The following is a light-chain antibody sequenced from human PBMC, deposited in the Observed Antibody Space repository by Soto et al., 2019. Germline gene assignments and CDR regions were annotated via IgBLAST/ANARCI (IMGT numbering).Light chain of an antibody. CDR1: QSVGSY. CDR2: GAS. CDR3: QQRNNWPPTWT. J-gene: IGKJ1*01. V-gene: IGKV3-11*01. Sequence: EIVLTQSPATLSLSPGERATLSCRASQSVGSYLAWYRQKPGQAPRLLISGASNRAPGIPARFSGSGSGTEFTLTISSLEPEDFAVYYCQQRNNWPPTWTFGQGTKVELK.